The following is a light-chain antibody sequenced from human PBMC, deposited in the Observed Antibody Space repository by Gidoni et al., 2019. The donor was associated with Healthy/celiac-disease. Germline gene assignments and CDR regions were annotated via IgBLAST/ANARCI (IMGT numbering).Light chain of an antibody. CDR2: AAS. CDR1: QGSRND. Sequence: AIQMTQSPSPLSASVGDRVTIPCRASQGSRNDLDWFQQKPGKAPKLLIYAASNLQSGVPSRSSGSGSGTDFTLTISSLQPEDFATYYCLQDYNYPPTFGGGTKVEIK. CDR3: LQDYNYPPT. J-gene: IGKJ4*01. V-gene: IGKV1-6*01.